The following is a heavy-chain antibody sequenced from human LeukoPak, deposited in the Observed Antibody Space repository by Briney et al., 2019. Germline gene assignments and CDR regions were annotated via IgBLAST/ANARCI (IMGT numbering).Heavy chain of an antibody. Sequence: GASVKVSCKASGYTFTSYGISWVRQAPGQGLEWMGIINPSGGSTSYPQKFQGRVTMTRDMSTSTVYMELSSLRSEDTAVYYCARDRSSGSGWYSWGQGTLVTVSS. CDR1: GYTFTSYG. V-gene: IGHV1-46*01. CDR3: ARDRSSGSGWYS. D-gene: IGHD6-19*01. J-gene: IGHJ4*02. CDR2: INPSGGST.